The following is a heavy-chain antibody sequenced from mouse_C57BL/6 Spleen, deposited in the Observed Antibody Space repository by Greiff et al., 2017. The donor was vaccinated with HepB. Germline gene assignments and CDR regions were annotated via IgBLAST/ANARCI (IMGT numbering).Heavy chain of an antibody. J-gene: IGHJ3*01. CDR1: GFNIKNTY. CDR3: APGSYYGSSPWFAY. D-gene: IGHD1-1*01. V-gene: IGHV14-3*01. Sequence: VQLKESVAELVRPGASVKLSCTASGFNIKNTYMHWVKQRPEQGLEWIGRIDPANGNTKYAPKFQGKATITADTSSNTAYLQLSSLTSEDTASYYCAPGSYYGSSPWFAYWGQGTLVTVSA. CDR2: IDPANGNT.